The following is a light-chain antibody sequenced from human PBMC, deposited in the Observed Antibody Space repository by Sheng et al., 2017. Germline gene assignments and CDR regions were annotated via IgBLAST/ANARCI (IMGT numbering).Light chain of an antibody. CDR1: QSFSSSY. CDR2: GAS. V-gene: IGKV3-20*01. Sequence: EIVLTQSPGTLSLSPGERATLSCRASQSFSSSYLTWYQQKPGQAPRLLIHGASRRAAGIPARFSGSGSGTDFTLTISRLEPEDYAVYYCQQYGSSPYVTFGQGTKVEIK. CDR3: QQYGSSPYVT. J-gene: IGKJ1*01.